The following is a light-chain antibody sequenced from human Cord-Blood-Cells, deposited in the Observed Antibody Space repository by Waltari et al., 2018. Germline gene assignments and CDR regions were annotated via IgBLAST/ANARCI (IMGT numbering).Light chain of an antibody. V-gene: IGLV2-11*01. CDR3: CSYAGSYTLV. CDR1: SSAVGGYNY. Sequence: QSALTQPRSVSGSPGQSVTISCTGTSSAVGGYNYVSWYQQHPGKAPKLMIYDVIKRPSGVPDRFSGSKSGNTASLTISGLQAEDEADYCCCSYAGSYTLVFGGGTKLTVL. J-gene: IGLJ2*01. CDR2: DVI.